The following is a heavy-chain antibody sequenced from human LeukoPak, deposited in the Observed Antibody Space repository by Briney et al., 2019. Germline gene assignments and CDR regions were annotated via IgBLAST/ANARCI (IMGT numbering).Heavy chain of an antibody. CDR3: ARDNYYFDY. Sequence: GASVKVSCKASGYTFTSYLIHWVRQAPGQGLEWMGWINTGSGERKHLQKFQDRVTITRDTSASTAFMELSSLRSEDTALYYCARDNYYFDYWGQGTLVTVSS. CDR1: GYTFTSYL. J-gene: IGHJ4*02. CDR2: INTGSGER. V-gene: IGHV1-3*04.